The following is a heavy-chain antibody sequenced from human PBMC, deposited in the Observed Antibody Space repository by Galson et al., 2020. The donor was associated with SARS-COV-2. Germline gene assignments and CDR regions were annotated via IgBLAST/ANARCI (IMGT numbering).Heavy chain of an antibody. D-gene: IGHD2-15*01. CDR3: ANNREIQGIVAPFYYHGMDV. V-gene: IGHV3-30*18. CDR1: GITFSGYA. CDR2: ISLDGSNK. Sequence: GGSLRLSCAASGITFSGYAMHWVRQAPGKGLEWVAVISLDGSNKYYADSVRGRFTISRDNSKDTLYMQMNSLRAEDTAVYYCANNREIQGIVAPFYYHGMDVWGQGTTVTVSS. J-gene: IGHJ6*02.